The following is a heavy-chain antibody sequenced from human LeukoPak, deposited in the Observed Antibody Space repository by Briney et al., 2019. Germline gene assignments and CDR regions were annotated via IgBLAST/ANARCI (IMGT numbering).Heavy chain of an antibody. CDR1: GGSISSYY. V-gene: IGHV4-59*01. CDR2: IHYSGST. CDR3: ATGGYCSSTSCYGPRWFDP. J-gene: IGHJ5*02. D-gene: IGHD2-2*01. Sequence: PSETLSLTCTVSGGSISSYYWSWIRQPPGRGLAWIGYIHYSGSTNYNPSLKSRVIISVDTSKNQFSLKLNSVTAADTAVYYCATGGYCSSTSCYGPRWFDPWGQGTLVTVSS.